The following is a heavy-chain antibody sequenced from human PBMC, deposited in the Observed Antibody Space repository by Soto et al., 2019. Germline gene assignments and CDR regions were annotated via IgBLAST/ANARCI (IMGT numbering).Heavy chain of an antibody. J-gene: IGHJ6*02. Sequence: SSETLSLTCTVSCDSISSYYLSWIRQPPGKGLERIGYIYYSGSTYYNPSLKSRVTISVDTSKNQFSLKLSSVTAADTAVYYCARDNILGILYGGMDVWGQGTTVTVSS. D-gene: IGHD3-3*01. CDR2: IYYSGST. V-gene: IGHV4-59*12. CDR3: ARDNILGILYGGMDV. CDR1: CDSISSYY.